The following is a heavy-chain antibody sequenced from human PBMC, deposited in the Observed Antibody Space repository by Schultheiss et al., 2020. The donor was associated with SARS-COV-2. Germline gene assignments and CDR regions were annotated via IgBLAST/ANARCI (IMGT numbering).Heavy chain of an antibody. J-gene: IGHJ4*02. CDR2: ISGSGGST. CDR3: ARAGLTYYYGSSGYYGDY. Sequence: GGSLRLSCAASGFTFSSYAMHWVRQAPGKGLEWVSAISGSGGSTYYADSVKGRFTISRDNSKNTLYLQMNSLRAGDTAVYYCARAGLTYYYGSSGYYGDYWGLGTLVTVSS. D-gene: IGHD3-22*01. CDR1: GFTFSSYA. V-gene: IGHV3-23*01.